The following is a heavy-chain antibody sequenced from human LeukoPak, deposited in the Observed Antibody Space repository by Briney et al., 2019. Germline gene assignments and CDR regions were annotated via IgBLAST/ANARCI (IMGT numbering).Heavy chain of an antibody. Sequence: GESLRLSCAASGFTFSSYSMNWVRQAPGKGLEWVSSISSSSSYIYYADSVKGRFTISRDNAKNSLYLQMNSLRAEDTAVYYCAREAAGIVDYWGQGTLVTVSS. D-gene: IGHD6-25*01. CDR1: GFTFSSYS. CDR2: ISSSSSYI. CDR3: AREAAGIVDY. V-gene: IGHV3-21*01. J-gene: IGHJ4*02.